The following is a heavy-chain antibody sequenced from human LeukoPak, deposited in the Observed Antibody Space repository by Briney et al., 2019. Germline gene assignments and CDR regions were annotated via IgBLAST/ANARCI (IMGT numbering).Heavy chain of an antibody. D-gene: IGHD4-17*01. J-gene: IGHJ4*02. Sequence: SETLSLTCTVSGGSISSFYWSWIRQPPGKGLEWIGYIYYSGSTNSNPSLKSRVTISVDTSKNQFSLNLSSVTAADTAVYYCARDRGYGDYLNYFDYWGQGTLVTVSS. V-gene: IGHV4-59*01. CDR3: ARDRGYGDYLNYFDY. CDR1: GGSISSFY. CDR2: IYYSGST.